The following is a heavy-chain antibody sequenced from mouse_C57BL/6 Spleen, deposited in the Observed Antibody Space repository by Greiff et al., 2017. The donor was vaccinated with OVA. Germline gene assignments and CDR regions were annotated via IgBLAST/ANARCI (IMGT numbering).Heavy chain of an antibody. CDR1: GFNIKNTY. V-gene: IGHV14-3*01. D-gene: IGHD2-4*01. Sequence: VQLKESVAELVRPGASVKLSCTASGFNIKNTYMHWVKQRPEQGLEWIGRIDPANGNTKYAPKFQGKATITADTSSNTAYLQLSSLTSEDTAIYYCARIYYDYDGHFDYWGQGTTLTVSS. CDR3: ARIYYDYDGHFDY. CDR2: IDPANGNT. J-gene: IGHJ2*01.